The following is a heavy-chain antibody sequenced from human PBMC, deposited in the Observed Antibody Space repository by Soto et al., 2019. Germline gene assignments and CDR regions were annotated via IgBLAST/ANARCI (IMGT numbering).Heavy chain of an antibody. CDR3: AREEDIVVVVAATTSSYFDY. D-gene: IGHD2-15*01. CDR2: TYYRSKWYN. J-gene: IGHJ4*02. Sequence: SQTLSLTCAISGDSVSSNSAAWNWIRQSPSRGLEWLGRTYYRSKWYNDYAVSVKSRITINPDTSKNQFSLQLNSVTPEDTAVYYCAREEDIVVVVAATTSSYFDYWGQGTLVTVS. V-gene: IGHV6-1*01. CDR1: GDSVSSNSAA.